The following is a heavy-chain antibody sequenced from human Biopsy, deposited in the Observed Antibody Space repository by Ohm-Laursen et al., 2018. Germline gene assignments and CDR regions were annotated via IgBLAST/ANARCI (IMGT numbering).Heavy chain of an antibody. CDR1: GFTFSGHA. V-gene: IGHV3-33*08. D-gene: IGHD6-19*01. CDR2: IWYDGTNE. Sequence: SLRLSCAASGFTFSGHAMHWVRQAPGKGLEWISLIWYDGTNEDYADSVKGRFTISRDNSKNTLYLQINTLTLEDTAFYYCARGLSSGWYGYFDVWGRGTLVTVSS. J-gene: IGHJ2*01. CDR3: ARGLSSGWYGYFDV.